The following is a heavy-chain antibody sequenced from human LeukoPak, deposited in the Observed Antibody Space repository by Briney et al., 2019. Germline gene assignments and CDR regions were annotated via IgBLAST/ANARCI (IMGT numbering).Heavy chain of an antibody. V-gene: IGHV3-30-3*01. CDR3: ASPKATVVTRGDY. D-gene: IGHD4-23*01. J-gene: IGHJ4*02. CDR1: GFTFSSYA. Sequence: GGSLRLSCAASGFTFSSYATHWVRQAPGKGLEWVAVISYDGSNKYYADSVKGRFTISRDNSKNTLYLQMNSLRAEDTAVYYCASPKATVVTRGDYWGQGTLVTVSS. CDR2: ISYDGSNK.